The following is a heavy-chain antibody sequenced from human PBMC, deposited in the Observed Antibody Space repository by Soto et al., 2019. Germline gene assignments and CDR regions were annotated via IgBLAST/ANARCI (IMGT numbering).Heavy chain of an antibody. V-gene: IGHV1-3*01. CDR1: GYTINCYN. CDR2: INVGNGNT. CDR3: ATFPPKSDSGDYQDYFDY. Sequence: GASAKACCKAPGYTINCYNIHWVHQAPGQRLEWMGWINVGNGNTRYSQKFQGRVTMTEDTPTDTAFMELSSLKSEDTAVYYCATFPPKSDSGDYQDYFDYWGQGTLVTVSS. J-gene: IGHJ4*02. D-gene: IGHD4-17*01.